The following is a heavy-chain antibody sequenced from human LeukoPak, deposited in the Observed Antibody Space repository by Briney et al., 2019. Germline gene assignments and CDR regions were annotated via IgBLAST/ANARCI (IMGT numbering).Heavy chain of an antibody. CDR1: GGSISSNNYY. CDR3: AGTYCGGDCYFAYYYYMDV. J-gene: IGHJ6*03. Sequence: PSETLSLTCTVSGGSISSNNYYWGWIRQPPGKGLEWIGNINNSGNTNYKPSLKSRVTISVDTSKNQFSLKLSSVTAADTAVYYCAGTYCGGDCYFAYYYYMDVWGKGTTVTISS. D-gene: IGHD2-21*02. V-gene: IGHV4-39*01. CDR2: INNSGNT.